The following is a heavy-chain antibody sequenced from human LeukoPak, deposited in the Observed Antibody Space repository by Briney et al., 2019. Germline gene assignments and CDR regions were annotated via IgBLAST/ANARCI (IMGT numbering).Heavy chain of an antibody. D-gene: IGHD6-19*01. CDR3: AREREYSSGWFGYYFDF. Sequence: PSETLSLTCTVSGGSFSSGGYYWSWIHQHPGKGLEWIGYFYYTGSTYFNPSLKSRVTISVDTSKNQLSLKLSSVTAADTAVYYCAREREYSSGWFGYYFDFWGQGTLVTVSS. V-gene: IGHV4-31*03. J-gene: IGHJ4*02. CDR1: GGSFSSGGYY. CDR2: FYYTGST.